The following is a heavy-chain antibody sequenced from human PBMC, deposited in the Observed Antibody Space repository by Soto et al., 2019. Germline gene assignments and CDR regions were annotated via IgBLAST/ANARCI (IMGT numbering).Heavy chain of an antibody. V-gene: IGHV4-59*01. D-gene: IGHD2-15*01. J-gene: IGHJ6*02. CDR2: IYYSGST. Sequence: QVQLQESGPGLVKPSETLSLTCTVSGGSISSYYWSWIRQPPGKVLEWIGYIYYSGSTTYNPSLKSRVSISVDKSKNQFSLKLSSVTAADSAVYYCARTPYGMDVWGQGTTVTVSS. CDR3: ARTPYGMDV. CDR1: GGSISSYY.